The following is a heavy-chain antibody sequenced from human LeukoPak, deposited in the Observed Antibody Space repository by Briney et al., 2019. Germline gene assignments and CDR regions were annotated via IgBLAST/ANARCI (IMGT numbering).Heavy chain of an antibody. CDR1: GGFFSGYY. D-gene: IGHD1-26*01. Sequence: SETLSLTCAVYGGFFSGYYWSWIRQPPGKGLEWIGEINHSGSTNYNPSLKSRVTISVDTSKNQFSLKLSSATAADTAVYYCARRRYSGSYLVAFDYWGQGTLVTVSS. CDR3: ARRRYSGSYLVAFDY. CDR2: INHSGST. V-gene: IGHV4-34*01. J-gene: IGHJ4*02.